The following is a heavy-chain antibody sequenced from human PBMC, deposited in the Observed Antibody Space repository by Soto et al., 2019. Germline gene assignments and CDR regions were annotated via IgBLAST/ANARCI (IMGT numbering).Heavy chain of an antibody. CDR3: ARATSFSGHHGY. CDR1: GGSFSIGGYY. Sequence: QLQLQESGPGLVKPSQTLSLACTVSGGSFSIGGYYWSCIRQLPGKGLEWIGYIYYSGSTYYNPTLKSRVTISLDTSKNQFSLTLSSVTAADTAVYYCARATSFSGHHGYWGQGTLVTVSS. D-gene: IGHD2-8*02. CDR2: IYYSGST. V-gene: IGHV4-31*03. J-gene: IGHJ4*02.